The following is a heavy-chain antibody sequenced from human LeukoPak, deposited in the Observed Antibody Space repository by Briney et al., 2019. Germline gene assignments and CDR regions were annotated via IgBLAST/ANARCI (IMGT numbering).Heavy chain of an antibody. CDR3: ARASYSYDISGWVPFDY. D-gene: IGHD3-22*01. Sequence: TSETLSLTCTVSGNSISSGDYYWSWIRQPAGKGLEWIGRIYTSGSTTYNPSLKSRVTISGDTSENQFSLRLSSVTAADTAVYYCARASYSYDISGWVPFDYWGQGTLVTVSS. V-gene: IGHV4-61*02. CDR1: GNSISSGDYY. J-gene: IGHJ4*02. CDR2: IYTSGST.